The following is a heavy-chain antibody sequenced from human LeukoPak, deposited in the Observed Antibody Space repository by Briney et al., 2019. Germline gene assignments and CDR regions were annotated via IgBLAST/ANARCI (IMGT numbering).Heavy chain of an antibody. CDR1: GFTFSSYW. CDR2: IKQDGSEK. J-gene: IGHJ6*03. D-gene: IGHD2-2*01. CDR3: ARVVSTSSPYYYYMDV. Sequence: GGSLRLSCAASGFTFSSYWMSWVRQAPGKGLEWVANIKQDGSEKYYVDSVKGRLPISRDNAKNSPSLQMNRLRAEDTAVYYCARVVSTSSPYYYYMDVWGKGTTVTVSS. V-gene: IGHV3-7*01.